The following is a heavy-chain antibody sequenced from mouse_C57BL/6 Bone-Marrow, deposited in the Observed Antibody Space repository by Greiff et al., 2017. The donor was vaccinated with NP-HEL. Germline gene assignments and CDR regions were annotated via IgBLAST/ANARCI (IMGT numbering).Heavy chain of an antibody. CDR3: TIYYYGSKRYFDV. CDR1: GFTFSSYA. Sequence: DVMLVESGEGLVKPGGSLKLSCAASGFTFSSYAMSWVRQTPEKRLEWVAYISSGGDYIYYADTVKGRFTISRDNARNTLYLQMSSLKSEDTAMYYCTIYYYGSKRYFDVWGTGTTVTVSS. V-gene: IGHV5-9-1*02. J-gene: IGHJ1*03. D-gene: IGHD1-1*01. CDR2: ISSGGDYI.